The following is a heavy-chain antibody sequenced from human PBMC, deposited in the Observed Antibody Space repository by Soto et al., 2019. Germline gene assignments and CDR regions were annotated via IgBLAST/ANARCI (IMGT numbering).Heavy chain of an antibody. CDR2: ISPSSSFL. CDR3: ARVGTDYGSGSPYYSDY. V-gene: IGHV3-21*06. CDR1: GFSFRSCY. D-gene: IGHD3-10*01. J-gene: IGHJ4*02. Sequence: VQLLESGGGLVKPGGSLRLSCVAFGFSFRSCYLNWVRQAPGRGLEWVSSISPSSSFLSYADSVKGRFTISRDNAKSSVHLQMNSLRAEDTAVYFCARVGTDYGSGSPYYSDYWGQGTLVTVSS.